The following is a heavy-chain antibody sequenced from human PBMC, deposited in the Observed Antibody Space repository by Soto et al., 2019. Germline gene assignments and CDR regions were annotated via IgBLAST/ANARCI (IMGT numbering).Heavy chain of an antibody. CDR2: IIPIFGTA. CDR3: ARDIAAAGLPFDY. D-gene: IGHD6-13*01. V-gene: IGHV1-69*01. CDR1: GGTFSSYA. J-gene: IGHJ4*02. Sequence: QVQLVQSGAEVKKPGSSVKVSCKASGGTFSSYAISWVRQAPGQGLEWMGGIIPIFGTANYAQKFQGRVTITADEYTSTAYMEVSSLRSEDTAAYYCARDIAAAGLPFDYWGQGTLVTVSS.